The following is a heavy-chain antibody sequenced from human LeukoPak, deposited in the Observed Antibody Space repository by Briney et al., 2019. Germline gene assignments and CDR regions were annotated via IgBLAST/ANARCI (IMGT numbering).Heavy chain of an antibody. J-gene: IGHJ4*02. CDR3: ARGITMVRGVIMPKNYFDY. CDR1: GYTFTGYY. CDR2: INPNSGGT. V-gene: IGHV1-2*02. Sequence: ASVKVSCKASGYTFTGYYMHWVRRAPGQGLEWMGWINPNSGGTNYAQKFQGRVTMTRDTSISTAYMELSRLRSDDTAVYYCARGITMVRGVIMPKNYFDYWGQGTLVTVSS. D-gene: IGHD3-10*01.